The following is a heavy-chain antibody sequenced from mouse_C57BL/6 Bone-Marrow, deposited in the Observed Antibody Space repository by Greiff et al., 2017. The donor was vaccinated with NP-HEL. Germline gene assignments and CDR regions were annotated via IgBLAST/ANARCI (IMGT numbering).Heavy chain of an antibody. V-gene: IGHV1-19*01. CDR1: GYTFTDYY. Sequence: VQLQQSGPVLVKPGASVKMSCKASGYTFTDYYMNWVKQSHGRSLEWIGVINPYNGGTSYNQKFKGKATLTVDKSSSTAYMELTSLTSEDSAVYYCATANYFGMDYWGQGTSVTVPS. J-gene: IGHJ4*01. CDR3: ATANYFGMDY. CDR2: INPYNGGT.